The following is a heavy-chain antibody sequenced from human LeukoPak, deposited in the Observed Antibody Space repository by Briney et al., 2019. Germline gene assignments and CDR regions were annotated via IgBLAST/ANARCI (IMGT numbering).Heavy chain of an antibody. CDR1: GIAFSNHW. D-gene: IGHD3-3*01. Sequence: GGPMRLSCAASGIAFSNHWRHWLRKAPGKGLVWVSHFNNDCSSRNYADSVGGRFTISRDNAKNTLYLQMNSLRAEDTAVYYCARGNDYWSGYIDYWGQGTLVTVSS. CDR3: ARGNDYWSGYIDY. V-gene: IGHV3-74*01. J-gene: IGHJ4*02. CDR2: FNNDCSSR.